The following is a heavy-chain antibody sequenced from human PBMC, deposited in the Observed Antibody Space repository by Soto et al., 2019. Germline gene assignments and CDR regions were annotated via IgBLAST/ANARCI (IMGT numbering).Heavy chain of an antibody. J-gene: IGHJ4*02. CDR2: IYYSGST. CDR1: GGSISSYY. Sequence: PSETLSLTCTVSGGSISSYYWSWIRQPPGKGLEWIGYIYYSGSTNYNPSLKSRVTISVDTSKNQFSLKLSSVTAADTAVYYCARSRTAASWVNYWGQGTLVTVS. V-gene: IGHV4-59*01. D-gene: IGHD6-13*01. CDR3: ARSRTAASWVNY.